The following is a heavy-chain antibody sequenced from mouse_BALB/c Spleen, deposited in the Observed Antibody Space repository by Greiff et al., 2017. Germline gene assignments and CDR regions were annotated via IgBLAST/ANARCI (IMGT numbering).Heavy chain of an antibody. CDR3: TDGNYDYAMDY. Sequence: EVKLQESGGGLVQPGGSMKLSCVASGFTFSNYWMNWVRQSPEKGLEWVAEIRLKSNNYATHYAESVKGRFTISRDDSKSSVYLQMNNLRAEDTGIYYCTDGNYDYAMDYWGQGTSVTVSS. V-gene: IGHV6-6*02. J-gene: IGHJ4*01. D-gene: IGHD2-1*01. CDR1: GFTFSNYW. CDR2: IRLKSNNYAT.